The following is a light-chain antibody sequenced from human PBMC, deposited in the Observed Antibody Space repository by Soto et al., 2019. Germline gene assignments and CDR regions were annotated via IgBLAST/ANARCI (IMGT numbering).Light chain of an antibody. CDR2: GTS. CDR1: QSVSSSY. Sequence: EIVLTQSPGTLSLSPGERATLSCRASQSVSSSYLTWYQQKPGQAPRLLIYGTSSRATGVPDRFSGSGSGTDFTLTISRLEPEDFAVYYCQQYGELRFTFGPGTKVDIK. CDR3: QQYGELRFT. V-gene: IGKV3-20*01. J-gene: IGKJ3*01.